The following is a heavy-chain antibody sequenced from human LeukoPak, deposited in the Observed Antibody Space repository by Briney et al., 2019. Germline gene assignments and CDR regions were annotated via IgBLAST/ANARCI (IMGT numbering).Heavy chain of an antibody. D-gene: IGHD6-13*01. CDR3: AGSPAGSFAWFDP. CDR1: GFAFSGYA. V-gene: IGHV3-23*01. Sequence: GGSLRLSCSASGFAFSGYAMSWVRQAPGKGLEWVSITSGSGGNPYYADSVRGRFTISRDNSKNTLYLQMNSLRVEDTAVYYCAGSPAGSFAWFDPWGQGTLVTVSS. J-gene: IGHJ5*02. CDR2: TSGSGGNP.